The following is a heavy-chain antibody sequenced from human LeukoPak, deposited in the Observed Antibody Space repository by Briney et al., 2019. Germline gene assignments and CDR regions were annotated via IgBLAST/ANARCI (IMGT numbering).Heavy chain of an antibody. D-gene: IGHD5-18*01. CDR3: ARLTSMVYFDY. V-gene: IGHV4-39*01. CDR2: FYYTGST. CDR1: GGSISSSDYY. Sequence: SETLSLTCIVSGGSISSSDYYWDWIRQPPGKGLEWIGNFYYTGSTYYNPSLKSRITISVDTSKNQFSPKLRSVTAADTAVYYCARLTSMVYFDYWGQGILVTVSS. J-gene: IGHJ4*02.